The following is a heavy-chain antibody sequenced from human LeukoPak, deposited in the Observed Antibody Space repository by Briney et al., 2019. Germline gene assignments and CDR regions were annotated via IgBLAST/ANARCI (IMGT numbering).Heavy chain of an antibody. D-gene: IGHD1-26*01. CDR1: GASISGSSHYF. CDR2: IYYSGIT. Sequence: SETLSLTCTVSGASISGSSHYFWGWIRQTPGKGLEWIGSIYYSGITYYTPSLKSRLTISVDTSRNQFSLKLSSVSAADTAVYXXXXXXXMGYSPGTYSTSWGQGTRVTVSS. V-gene: IGHV4-39*01. CDR3: XXXXXMGYSPGTYSTS. J-gene: IGHJ5*02.